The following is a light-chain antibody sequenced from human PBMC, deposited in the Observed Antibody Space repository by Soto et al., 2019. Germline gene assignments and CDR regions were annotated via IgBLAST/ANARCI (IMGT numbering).Light chain of an antibody. CDR2: GAS. Sequence: EIGLTQSPGTLSLSPGERATLSCRASQSVSSIYFAWYQQKPGQAPRLLIYGASRRATGIPDRFSGSGSGTDFTLTISRLEPEDFAGYYCQQFGTSPPSTFGQGTRLEI. CDR3: QQFGTSPPST. CDR1: QSVSSIY. J-gene: IGKJ5*01. V-gene: IGKV3-20*01.